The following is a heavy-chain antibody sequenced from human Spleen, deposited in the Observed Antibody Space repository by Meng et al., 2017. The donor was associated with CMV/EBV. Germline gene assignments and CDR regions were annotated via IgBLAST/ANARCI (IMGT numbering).Heavy chain of an antibody. Sequence: SGPTLVKPTPTLTLTCTFSGLSLSTSGVRATWIRQPPGKALEWLARIAWDDDKFYSTSLKSRLSIFKDTTKSQVIFILTNVDPVDTGTYYCGVRIGSIGEFWGQGTVVTVSS. V-gene: IGHV2-70*04. J-gene: IGHJ1*01. CDR3: GVRIGSIGEF. D-gene: IGHD6-6*01. CDR2: IAWDDDK. CDR1: GLSLSTSGVR.